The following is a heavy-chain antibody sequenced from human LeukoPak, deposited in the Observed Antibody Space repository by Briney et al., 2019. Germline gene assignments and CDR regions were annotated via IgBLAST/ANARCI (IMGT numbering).Heavy chain of an antibody. Sequence: ASVKVSCKAYGYTFTGQYMHWVRQGPGQGREWMGWINPNTVVTNSAQKFQGRVTLTRETAISTAYFGLSRPASHTTPLYYSASDPRYISSPDFDYWGPVALVT. CDR2: INPNTVVT. CDR1: GYTFTGQY. V-gene: IGHV1-2*02. CDR3: ASDPRYISSPDFDY. J-gene: IGHJ4*02. D-gene: IGHD3-3*01.